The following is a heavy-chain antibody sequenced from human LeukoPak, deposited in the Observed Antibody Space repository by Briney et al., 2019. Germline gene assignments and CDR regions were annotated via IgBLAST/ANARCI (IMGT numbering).Heavy chain of an antibody. D-gene: IGHD4-17*01. CDR3: ARVRDDYGDYESAFDI. Sequence: ASVKVSCKASGYTFSSYYMHWVRQAPGQGLEWMGIINPSGGSTSYAQKFQGRVTLTRDTSTSTVYMELSSLRSEDTAVYYCARVRDDYGDYESAFDIWGQGTMVTVSS. J-gene: IGHJ3*02. V-gene: IGHV1-46*01. CDR1: GYTFSSYY. CDR2: INPSGGST.